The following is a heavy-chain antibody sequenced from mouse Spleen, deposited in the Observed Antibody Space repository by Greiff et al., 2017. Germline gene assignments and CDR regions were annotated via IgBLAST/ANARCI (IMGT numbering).Heavy chain of an antibody. CDR3: ARSDDYDGGWFAY. V-gene: IGHV14-3*01. Sequence: EVMLVESGAELVRPGASVKLSCTASGFNIKNTYMHWVKQRPEQGLEWIGRIDPANGNTKYAPKFQGKATITADTSSNTAYLQLSSLTSEDTAIYYCARSDDYDGGWFAYWGQGTLVTVSA. D-gene: IGHD2-4*01. CDR1: GFNIKNTY. J-gene: IGHJ3*01. CDR2: IDPANGNT.